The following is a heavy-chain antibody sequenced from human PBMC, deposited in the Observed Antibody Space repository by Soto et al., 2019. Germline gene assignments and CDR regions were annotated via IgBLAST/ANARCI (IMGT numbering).Heavy chain of an antibody. J-gene: IGHJ4*02. D-gene: IGHD6-19*01. CDR2: IYYSGST. Sequence: SETLSLTCAVSGYSISSSNWWGWIRQPPGKGLEWIGYIYYSGSTYYNPSLKSRVTMSVDTSKNQFSLKLSSVTAVDTAVYYCARGGWYDGGYYFDYWGQGTLVTVSS. V-gene: IGHV4-28*01. CDR3: ARGGWYDGGYYFDY. CDR1: GYSISSSNW.